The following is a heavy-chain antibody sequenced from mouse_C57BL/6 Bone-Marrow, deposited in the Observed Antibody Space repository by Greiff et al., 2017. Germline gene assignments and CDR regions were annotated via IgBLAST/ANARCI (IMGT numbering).Heavy chain of an antibody. J-gene: IGHJ2*01. V-gene: IGHV6-3*01. CDR3: TDYYGSSYFDY. CDR1: GFTFSNYW. D-gene: IGHD1-1*01. CDR2: IRLKSDNYAT. Sequence: VKLEESGGGLVQPGGSMKLSCVASGFTFSNYWMNWVRQSPEKGLEWVAQIRLKSDNYATHYAESVKGRFTISRDDSKSSVYLQMNNLRAEDTGIYYCTDYYGSSYFDYGGQCTTLTVSS.